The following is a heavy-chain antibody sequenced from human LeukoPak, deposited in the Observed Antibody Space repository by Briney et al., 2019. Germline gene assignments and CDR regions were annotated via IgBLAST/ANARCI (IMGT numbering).Heavy chain of an antibody. V-gene: IGHV3-21*01. CDR2: ISSSSSYI. J-gene: IGHJ6*02. CDR1: GFTFSSYS. Sequence: GGSLRLSCAASGFTFSSYSMNWVRQAPGKGLEWVSSISSSSSYIYYADSVKGRFTISRDNAKNSLYLQMNSLRAEDTAVYYCARDSGSYANYYYYYGMDVWGQGTTVTVPS. CDR3: ARDSGSYANYYYYYGMDV. D-gene: IGHD1-26*01.